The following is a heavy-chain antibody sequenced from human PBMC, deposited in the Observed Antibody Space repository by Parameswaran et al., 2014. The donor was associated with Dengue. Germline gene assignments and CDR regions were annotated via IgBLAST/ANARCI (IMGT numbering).Heavy chain of an antibody. Sequence: WVRQAPGQGLEWMGWINPDSGGTHYAQKFQGRVTMTRDTSISTAYMELSRLRSDDTAVYYCARWGGRLQPCWGQGTLVTVSS. J-gene: IGHJ4*02. V-gene: IGHV1-2*02. CDR3: ARWGGRLQPC. CDR2: INPDSGGT. D-gene: IGHD3-10*01.